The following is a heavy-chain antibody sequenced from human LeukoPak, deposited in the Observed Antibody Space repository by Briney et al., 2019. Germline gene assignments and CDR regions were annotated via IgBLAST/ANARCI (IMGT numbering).Heavy chain of an antibody. J-gene: IGHJ5*02. CDR1: GFTFSNAW. D-gene: IGHD3-22*01. CDR3: TRVLRPYPGSGYRNWFDP. CDR2: IKSKSDGGTT. V-gene: IGHV3-15*01. Sequence: GGSLRLSCAASGFTFSNAWMAWVRQVPGKGLEWLGRIKSKSDGGTTDYAAPVRGRFFISRDDSKDTLYVQMNSLKTEDIGTYYCTRVLRPYPGSGYRNWFDPWGQGTLVTVSS.